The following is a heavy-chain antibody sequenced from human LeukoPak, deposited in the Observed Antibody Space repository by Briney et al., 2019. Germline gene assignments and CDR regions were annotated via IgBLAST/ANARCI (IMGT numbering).Heavy chain of an antibody. CDR3: ARVGGPQTTVVTPLLP. J-gene: IGHJ5*02. CDR1: GYTFTSYG. CDR2: ISAYNGNT. Sequence: ASVKVSCQASGYTFTSYGISWVRQAPGQGLEWMGWISAYNGNTNYAQKLQGRVTMTTDTSTSTAYMELRSLRSDDTAVYYCARVGGPQTTVVTPLLPWGQGTLVTVSS. D-gene: IGHD4-23*01. V-gene: IGHV1-18*01.